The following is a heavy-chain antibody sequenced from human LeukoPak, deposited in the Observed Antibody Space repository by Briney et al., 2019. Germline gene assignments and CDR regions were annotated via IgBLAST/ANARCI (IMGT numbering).Heavy chain of an antibody. CDR2: IHYSGST. Sequence: SETLSLTCSVSGGSITTSYWSWIRQPPGKGLEWIGFIHYSGSTNYNPSLKSRATISADTSNNQFSLKVTSVTAADTAVYYCSRGYCDSSGYSNTFDIWGQGTTVTVSS. D-gene: IGHD3-22*01. CDR1: GGSITTSY. V-gene: IGHV4-59*01. CDR3: SRGYCDSSGYSNTFDI. J-gene: IGHJ3*02.